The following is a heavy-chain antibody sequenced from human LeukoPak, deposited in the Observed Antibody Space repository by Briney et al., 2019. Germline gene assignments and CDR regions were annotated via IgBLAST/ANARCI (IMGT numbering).Heavy chain of an antibody. CDR3: ARGEAAAAADWYFDL. Sequence: SETLSLTCTVSGFSISSDYYWGWIRQPPGKGLEWIGSVSHSGITYYNSSLNSRVSIAVDTSKNQFSLKVNSVTAADTAVYYCARGEAAAAADWYFDLWGRGTLVTVSS. CDR1: GFSISSDYY. D-gene: IGHD6-13*01. V-gene: IGHV4-38-2*02. CDR2: VSHSGIT. J-gene: IGHJ2*01.